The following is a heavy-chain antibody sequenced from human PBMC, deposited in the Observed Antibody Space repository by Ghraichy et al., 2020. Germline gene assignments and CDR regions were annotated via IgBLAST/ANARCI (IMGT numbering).Heavy chain of an antibody. CDR1: GGTFSSYA. Sequence: SVKVSCKASGGTFSSYAISWVRQAPGQGLEWMGGIIPIFGTANYAQKFQGRVTITADESTSTAYMELSSLRSEDTAGYYCARARLSSSWFDPWGQGTLVTVSS. D-gene: IGHD6-13*01. V-gene: IGHV1-69*13. CDR3: ARARLSSSWFDP. CDR2: IIPIFGTA. J-gene: IGHJ5*02.